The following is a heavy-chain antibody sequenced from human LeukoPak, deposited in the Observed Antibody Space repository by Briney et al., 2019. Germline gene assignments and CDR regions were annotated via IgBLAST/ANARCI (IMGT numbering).Heavy chain of an antibody. D-gene: IGHD3-22*01. Sequence: PGASVTVSCKASGYTFTGYYMHWVRQAPGQGLEWMGWINPNSGGTNYAQKFQGRVTMTRDTSISTAYMELSRLRSDDTAVYYCARPYYYDSSGYYWGYWGQGTLVTVSS. CDR2: INPNSGGT. CDR1: GYTFTGYY. J-gene: IGHJ4*02. V-gene: IGHV1-2*02. CDR3: ARPYYYDSSGYYWGY.